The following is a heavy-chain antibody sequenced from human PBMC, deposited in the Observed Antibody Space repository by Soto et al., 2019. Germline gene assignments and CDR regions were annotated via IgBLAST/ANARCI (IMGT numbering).Heavy chain of an antibody. CDR3: ARDDSLDV. D-gene: IGHD2-21*01. J-gene: IGHJ6*02. Sequence: GASVKVSCKASGYTFTNYGLSWVRQAPGQGLEWMAWISPYDGNTHYAQKVRGRITVTTDTSTSTAYIELRSLTSDDTAVYFCARDDSLDVWGQGTTVPVAS. CDR2: ISPYDGNT. CDR1: GYTFTNYG. V-gene: IGHV1-18*01.